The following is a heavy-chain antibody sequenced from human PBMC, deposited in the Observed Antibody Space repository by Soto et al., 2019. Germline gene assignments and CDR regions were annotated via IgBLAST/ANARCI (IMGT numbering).Heavy chain of an antibody. CDR1: GYTFTGYY. CDR3: ARSPAPLSYDSSGYYQV. CDR2: INPNSGGT. Sequence: ASVKVSCKASGYTFTGYYMHWVRQAPGQGLEWMGWINPNSGGTNYAQKFQGWVTMTRDTSISTAYMELSRLRSDDTAVYYRARSPAPLSYDSSGYYQVWGQGTLVTVSS. J-gene: IGHJ4*02. V-gene: IGHV1-2*04. D-gene: IGHD3-22*01.